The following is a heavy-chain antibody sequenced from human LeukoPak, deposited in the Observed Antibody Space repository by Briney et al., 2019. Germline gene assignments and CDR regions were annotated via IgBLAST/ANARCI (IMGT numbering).Heavy chain of an antibody. J-gene: IGHJ4*02. CDR2: ISSSGSTI. CDR1: GFTFNNYA. D-gene: IGHD2/OR15-2a*01. Sequence: GGSLRLSCAASGFTFNNYAMNWVRQAPGKGLEWVSYISSSGSTIYYADSVKGRFTISRDNAKNSLFLQMNSLTADDTALYYCARERTTIVSGTTIGAYWGQGTLVTVSS. CDR3: ARERTTIVSGTTIGAY. V-gene: IGHV3-48*03.